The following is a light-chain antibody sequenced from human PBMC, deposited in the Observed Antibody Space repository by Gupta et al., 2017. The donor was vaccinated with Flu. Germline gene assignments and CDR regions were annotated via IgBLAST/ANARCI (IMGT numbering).Light chain of an antibody. J-gene: IGLJ1*01. V-gene: IGLV1-44*01. CDR2: GNS. Sequence: QSVLAPPPSASETPGQRVTISCSGSSSNIGSNPVTWYQQVPGTAPKLLIYGNSQRPSGVPDRFSGSKSCTSASLAISGLQSEDEADYYCAAWDDSLNGHYVFGTGTKVTVL. CDR3: AAWDDSLNGHYV. CDR1: SSNIGSNP.